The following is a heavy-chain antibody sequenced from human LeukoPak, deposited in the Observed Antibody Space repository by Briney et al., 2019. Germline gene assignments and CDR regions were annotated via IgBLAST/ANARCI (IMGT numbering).Heavy chain of an antibody. V-gene: IGHV3-21*01. CDR1: GFTFSSYS. CDR2: ISSSSSYI. Sequence: GGSLRLSCAASGFTFSSYSMNWVRQAPGKGLEWVSSISSSSSYIYYADSVKGRFTISRDNAKNSLYLQMNSLRAEDTAVYYCARDLTVGATLDYWGQGTLVTVSS. J-gene: IGHJ4*02. D-gene: IGHD1-26*01. CDR3: ARDLTVGATLDY.